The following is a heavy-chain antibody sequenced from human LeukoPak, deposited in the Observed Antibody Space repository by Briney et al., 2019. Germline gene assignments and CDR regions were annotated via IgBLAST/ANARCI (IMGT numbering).Heavy chain of an antibody. D-gene: IGHD5-12*01. CDR3: ASIEYSGYDPPFGY. Sequence: PGGSLRLSCAASGFTFSSYSMNWVRQAPGKGLEWVSSISSSSSYIYYADSVKGRFTISRDNAKNSLYLQMNSLRAEDTAVYYCASIEYSGYDPPFGYWGQGTLVTVSS. V-gene: IGHV3-21*01. CDR2: ISSSSSYI. J-gene: IGHJ4*02. CDR1: GFTFSSYS.